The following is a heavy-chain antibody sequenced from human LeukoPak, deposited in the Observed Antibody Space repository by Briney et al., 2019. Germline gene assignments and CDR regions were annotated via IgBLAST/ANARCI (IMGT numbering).Heavy chain of an antibody. CDR1: GDSVSSDSAA. CDR2: TYFRSKRYY. CDR3: ARDPVGGSTIFDS. V-gene: IGHV6-1*01. J-gene: IGHJ4*02. Sequence: SQTLSLTCAISGDSVSSDSAAWNWIRQSPSRGLEWLARTYFRSKRYYDYALAVKGRITINPDTSKNQFSLQLNSVTPEDTAVYFCARDPVGGSTIFDSWGQGTLVTVSS. D-gene: IGHD1-26*01.